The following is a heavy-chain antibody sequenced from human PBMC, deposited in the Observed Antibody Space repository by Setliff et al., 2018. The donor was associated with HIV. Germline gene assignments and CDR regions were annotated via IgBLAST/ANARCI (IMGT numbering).Heavy chain of an antibody. J-gene: IGHJ4*02. CDR2: IYKSGST. V-gene: IGHV4-59*08. D-gene: IGHD5-18*01. Sequence: PSETLSLTCTVSGGSITASHRSWIRQPAGKGLEWIGYIYKSGSTNYKASLKNRVTISADTSKNQFSLKLRSVTAADTAVYYCGRLSDTAMASFDSWGQGTLVTVSS. CDR1: GGSITASH. CDR3: GRLSDTAMASFDS.